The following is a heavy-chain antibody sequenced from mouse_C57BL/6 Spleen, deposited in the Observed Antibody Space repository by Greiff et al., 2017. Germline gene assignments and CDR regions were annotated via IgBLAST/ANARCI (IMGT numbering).Heavy chain of an antibody. CDR2: IYPGDGDT. D-gene: IGHD1-1*01. J-gene: IGHJ4*01. CDR3: ARSSGRGFYYAMDY. V-gene: IGHV1-80*01. CDR1: GYAFSSYW. Sequence: VKLMESGAELVKPGASVKISCKASGYAFSSYWMNWVKQRPGKGLEWIGQIYPGDGDTNYNGKFKGKATLTADKSSSTAYMQLSSLTSEDSAVYFCARSSGRGFYYAMDYWGQGTSVTVSS.